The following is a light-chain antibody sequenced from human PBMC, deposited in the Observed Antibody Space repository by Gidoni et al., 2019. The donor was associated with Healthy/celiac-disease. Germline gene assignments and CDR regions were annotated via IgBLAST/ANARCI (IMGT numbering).Light chain of an antibody. CDR1: QDISNY. V-gene: IGKV1-33*01. Sequence: DIQLTQSPSSLSASVGDRVTITCQASQDISNYLNWYQQKPGKDPKLLIYDASNLETGVPSRFSGSGSGTDVTFTISSRQPEDIATDYCQQYDNLPPMFTFGPGTKVDIK. J-gene: IGKJ3*01. CDR3: QQYDNLPPMFT. CDR2: DAS.